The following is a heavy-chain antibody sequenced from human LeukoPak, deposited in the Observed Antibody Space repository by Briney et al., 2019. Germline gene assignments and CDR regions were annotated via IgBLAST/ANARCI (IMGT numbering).Heavy chain of an antibody. CDR2: FYYSGNT. CDR1: GYSIGSGYY. V-gene: IGHV4-38-2*02. CDR3: AGDRRSGWYFH. D-gene: IGHD6-19*01. J-gene: IGHJ4*02. Sequence: SETLSLTCTVSGYSIGSGYYWGWIRQPPGKGLEWIGTFYYSGNTYYNPSLKGRVTISVDTSKNQFSLKLSSVTVADTAVYYCAGDRRSGWYFHWGQGTLVTVSS.